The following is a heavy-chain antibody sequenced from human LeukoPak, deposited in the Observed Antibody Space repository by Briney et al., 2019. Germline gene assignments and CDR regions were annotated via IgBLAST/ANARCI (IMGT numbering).Heavy chain of an antibody. V-gene: IGHV4-34*01. Sequence: SETLSLTCAVYGGSFSDYYWSWIRQSPGKGLEWIGEINHSGSTNYNPSLKSRVTISVDTSKNQFSLKLSSVTAADTAVYYCARPRAGSGQRDKRIRGAFDIWGQGTMVTVSS. J-gene: IGHJ3*02. D-gene: IGHD3-10*01. CDR2: INHSGST. CDR3: ARPRAGSGQRDKRIRGAFDI. CDR1: GGSFSDYY.